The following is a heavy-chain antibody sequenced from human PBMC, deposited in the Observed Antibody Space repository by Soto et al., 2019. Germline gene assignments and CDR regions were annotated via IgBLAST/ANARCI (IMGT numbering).Heavy chain of an antibody. CDR3: ARSPSTSSIGTFDI. D-gene: IGHD6-6*01. CDR2: IYASGHT. J-gene: IGHJ3*02. Sequence: GGSISAFYWNWIRQPAGKGLEWIGRIYASGHTFYNPSLESRVTMSVDTSKHQFSLKLNSVTAADTAVYYCARSPSTSSIGTFDIWGQGTVVTVSS. CDR1: GGSISAFY. V-gene: IGHV4-4*07.